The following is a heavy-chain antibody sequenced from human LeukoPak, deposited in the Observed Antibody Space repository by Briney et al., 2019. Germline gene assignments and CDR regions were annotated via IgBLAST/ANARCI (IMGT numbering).Heavy chain of an antibody. D-gene: IGHD2-2*03. CDR3: ARGGYCTTALCYAMNAFDI. CDR1: GFNFHSHE. Sequence: GGSLRLSCAASGFNFHSHEMNWVRQAPGKGLEFISYISPSGTTMYYADSMKGRSTISRDNAKNSLYLQMNSLRAEDTAVYYCARGGYCTTALCYAMNAFDIWGQGTMVTVSS. J-gene: IGHJ3*02. V-gene: IGHV3-48*03. CDR2: ISPSGTTM.